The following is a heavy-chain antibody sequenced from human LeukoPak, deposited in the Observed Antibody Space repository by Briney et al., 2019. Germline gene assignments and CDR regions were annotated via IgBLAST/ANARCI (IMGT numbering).Heavy chain of an antibody. CDR2: IYYSGST. D-gene: IGHD3-10*01. CDR1: GGSISSGGYY. CDR3: ARRAKYYGSGSLTFDY. V-gene: IGHV4-31*03. J-gene: IGHJ4*02. Sequence: SQTLSLTCTVSGGSISSGGYYWSWIRQHPGKGLEWIEYIYYSGSTYYNPSLKSRVTISVDTSKDQFSLKLSSVTAADTAVYYCARRAKYYGSGSLTFDYWGQGTLVTVSS.